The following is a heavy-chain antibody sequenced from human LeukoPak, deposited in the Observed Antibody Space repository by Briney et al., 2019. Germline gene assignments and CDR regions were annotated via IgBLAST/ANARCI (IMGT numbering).Heavy chain of an antibody. CDR1: GYTFTSYY. J-gene: IGHJ3*02. CDR3: ARDLCGGDCYSEDVFDM. Sequence: ASLTVSCTASGYTFTSYYIHWVRQAPGQGLEWMGMINPSGGSTSYAQKFQGRLTMTRDTSTTTVYMELSSLRFEDTAVYYCARDLCGGDCYSEDVFDMWGQGTMVTVSS. D-gene: IGHD2-21*02. V-gene: IGHV1-46*01. CDR2: INPSGGST.